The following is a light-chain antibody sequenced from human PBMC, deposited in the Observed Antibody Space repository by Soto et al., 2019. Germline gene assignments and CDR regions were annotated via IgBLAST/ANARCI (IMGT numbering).Light chain of an antibody. CDR1: QSINSW. J-gene: IGKJ1*01. CDR2: KAS. CDR3: QQYHALPGT. V-gene: IGKV1-5*03. Sequence: DIQMTQSPSTLSASVGDRVTITCRASQSINSWLAWHQEKPGKAPKLLIYKASNLESGVPSRFSGSASGTEFTLTISSLQPDDFATYYCQQYHALPGTFGQGTRVEIK.